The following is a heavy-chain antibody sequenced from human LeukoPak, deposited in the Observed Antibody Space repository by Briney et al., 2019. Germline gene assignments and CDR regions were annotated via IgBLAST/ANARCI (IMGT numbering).Heavy chain of an antibody. J-gene: IGHJ3*02. Sequence: GGSLRLSCAASGFTFSSYWMHWVRQAPGKGLVWVSRINSDGSSTSYADSVKGRFTISRDNAKNTLYLQMNSLRAEDTAVYYCARDRTDCSGGSCYSVGAFDIWGQGTMVTVSS. D-gene: IGHD2-15*01. CDR3: ARDRTDCSGGSCYSVGAFDI. V-gene: IGHV3-74*01. CDR2: INSDGSST. CDR1: GFTFSSYW.